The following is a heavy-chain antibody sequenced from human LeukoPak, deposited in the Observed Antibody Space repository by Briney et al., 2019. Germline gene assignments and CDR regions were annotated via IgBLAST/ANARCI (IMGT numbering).Heavy chain of an antibody. CDR1: GFTFSSYG. V-gene: IGHV3-33*01. J-gene: IGHJ6*02. CDR2: IWYDGSNK. Sequence: GGSLRLSCAASGFTFSSYGMHWVRQAPGKGLEWVAVIWYDGSNKYYADSVKGRFTISRDNSKNTLYLQMNSLRAEDTAVYYCVREPSAAARMDVWGQGTTVTVSS. CDR3: VREPSAAARMDV. D-gene: IGHD6-13*01.